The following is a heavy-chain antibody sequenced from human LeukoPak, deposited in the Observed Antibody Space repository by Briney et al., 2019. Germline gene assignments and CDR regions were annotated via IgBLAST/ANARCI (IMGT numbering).Heavy chain of an antibody. D-gene: IGHD6-13*01. CDR3: AISLIAAAGTTFDY. CDR2: INPYSGDT. J-gene: IGHJ4*02. V-gene: IGHV1-2*02. Sequence: GASVEVSCEASGYTFTGYYMHWVRQAPGQGLEWMGWINPYSGDTNSAQKFQGRVAMTRDTSISTAYMELSRLTSDDTAVYYCAISLIAAAGTTFDYWGQGTLVTVSS. CDR1: GYTFTGYY.